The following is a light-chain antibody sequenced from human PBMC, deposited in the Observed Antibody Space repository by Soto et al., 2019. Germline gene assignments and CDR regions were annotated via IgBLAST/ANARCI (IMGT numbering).Light chain of an antibody. Sequence: IQMTQSPSALSASVGDRVTITCRASQTISTYLNWYQQKPGQAPKLLIHAASSLQSGVPSRFSGSASGTEFTLTISSLQPEDFATYYCQQSYSTPYTFGQGTPLESK. V-gene: IGKV1-39*01. CDR2: AAS. CDR1: QTISTY. CDR3: QQSYSTPYT. J-gene: IGKJ2*01.